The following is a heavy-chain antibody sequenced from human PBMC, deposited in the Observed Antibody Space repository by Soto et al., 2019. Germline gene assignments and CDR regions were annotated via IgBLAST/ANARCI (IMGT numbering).Heavy chain of an antibody. Sequence: PGGSLSLSCAASGFTFSSYAMSWVRQAPGKGLEWVSAISGSGGSTYYADSVKGRFTISRDNSKNTLYLQMNSLRAEDTAVYYCAKESKSGYYDYIWGSPASYYFDYWGQGTLVTVSS. V-gene: IGHV3-23*01. CDR3: AKESKSGYYDYIWGSPASYYFDY. CDR2: ISGSGGST. D-gene: IGHD3-16*01. J-gene: IGHJ4*02. CDR1: GFTFSSYA.